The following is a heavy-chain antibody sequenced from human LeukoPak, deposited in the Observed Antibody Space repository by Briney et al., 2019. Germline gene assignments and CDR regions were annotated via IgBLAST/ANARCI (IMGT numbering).Heavy chain of an antibody. Sequence: GGSLRLSCVASGFTFSHYPMPWVRQAPGKGLEWVALISYDGRDKYSADSVEGRYTISRDNSKNTMYLQMNSLRPEDTAIYYGAKEKFSRRKLVEYYYYYGMDVWGQGTTVTVSS. J-gene: IGHJ6*02. CDR2: ISYDGRDK. D-gene: IGHD1-14*01. V-gene: IGHV3-30*04. CDR1: GFTFSHYP. CDR3: AKEKFSRRKLVEYYYYYGMDV.